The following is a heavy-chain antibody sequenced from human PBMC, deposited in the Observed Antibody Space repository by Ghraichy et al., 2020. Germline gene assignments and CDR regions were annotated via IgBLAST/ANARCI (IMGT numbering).Heavy chain of an antibody. CDR3: ERVREGRYGSDYFDT. V-gene: IGHV4-4*07. CDR1: GDSMTSY. Sequence: SETLSLTCTVSGDSMTSYWSWIRQSAGKGLEWIGRIYSSGSFNYNASLRSRVTLSVYTSKNQFSLNLKSVTAADTAVYYFERVREGRYGSDYFDTWSQGIVVTVSS. J-gene: IGHJ4*02. CDR2: IYSSGSF. D-gene: IGHD4-17*01.